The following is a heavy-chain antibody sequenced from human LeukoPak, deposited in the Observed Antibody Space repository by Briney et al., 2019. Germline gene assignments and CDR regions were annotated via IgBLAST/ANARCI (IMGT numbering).Heavy chain of an antibody. J-gene: IGHJ6*02. CDR1: GYTFTSYD. D-gene: IGHD3-16*02. CDR2: MNPNSGNT. CDR3: ARNSYDYVWGSYPSPYYYYYYGMDV. Sequence: ASVKVSCKASGYTFTSYDINWVRQATGQGLEWMGWMNPNSGNTGYAQKFQGRVTMTRNTSISTAYMELGSLRSEDTAVYYCARNSYDYVWGSYPSPYYYYYYGMDVWGQGTTVTVSS. V-gene: IGHV1-8*01.